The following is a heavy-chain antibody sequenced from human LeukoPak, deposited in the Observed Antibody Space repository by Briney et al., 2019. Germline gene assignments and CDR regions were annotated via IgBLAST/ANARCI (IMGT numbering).Heavy chain of an antibody. J-gene: IGHJ4*02. CDR3: AGNGDGTAQGY. V-gene: IGHV1-69*06. CDR1: GGTFSSYA. Sequence: SVKVSCKASGGTFSSYAISWVRQAPGQGPEWMGGIIPIFGTANYAQKFQGRVTITADKSTSTAYMELSSLRSEDTAVYYCAGNGDGTAQGYWGQGTLVTVSS. D-gene: IGHD4-17*01. CDR2: IIPIFGTA.